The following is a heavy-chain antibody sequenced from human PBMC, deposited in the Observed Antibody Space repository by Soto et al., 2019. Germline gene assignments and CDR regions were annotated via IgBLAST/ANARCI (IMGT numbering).Heavy chain of an antibody. CDR2: IIPIFGTA. CDR1: GGTFSSYA. D-gene: IGHD6-6*01. V-gene: IGHV1-69*01. Sequence: QVQLVQSGAEVKKPGSSVKVSCKASGGTFSSYAISWVRQAPGQGLEWMGGIIPIFGTANNAQKFQGRVTITEDESTRPAYMELSSLRSEDTAVYYCARNAARSEEGYYFDYWGRGTLVTVSS. CDR3: ARNAARSEEGYYFDY. J-gene: IGHJ4*02.